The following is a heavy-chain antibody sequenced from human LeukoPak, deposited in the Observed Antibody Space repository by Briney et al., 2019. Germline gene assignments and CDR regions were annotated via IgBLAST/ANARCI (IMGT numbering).Heavy chain of an antibody. D-gene: IGHD6-6*01. Sequence: PGGSLRLSCAASGFTFDDYAMHWVRQAPGKGLEWVSLISWDGGYTYYADPVKGRFTISRDNSKNSLYLQMNSLRAEDTALYYCAKGHGQLVRYYFDYWGQGTLVTVSS. V-gene: IGHV3-43D*03. CDR1: GFTFDDYA. CDR3: AKGHGQLVRYYFDY. CDR2: ISWDGGYT. J-gene: IGHJ4*02.